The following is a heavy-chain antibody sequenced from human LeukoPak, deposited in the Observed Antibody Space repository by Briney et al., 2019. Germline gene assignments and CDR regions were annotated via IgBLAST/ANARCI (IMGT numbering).Heavy chain of an antibody. D-gene: IGHD3-16*01. CDR3: AKDDAWGRYKD. J-gene: IGHJ1*01. V-gene: IGHV3-23*01. Sequence: GGSLRLSCAASGFTFSSHGMNWVRQAPGKGLEWISGISPSGGITYYTDSVKGRFTISRDNSKNTVSLQMNSLRGEDTAVYYCAKDDAWGRYKDWGQGTLVTVSS. CDR1: GFTFSSHG. CDR2: ISPSGGIT.